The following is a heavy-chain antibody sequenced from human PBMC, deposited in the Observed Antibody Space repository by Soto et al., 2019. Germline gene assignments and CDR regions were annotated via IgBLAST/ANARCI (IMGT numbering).Heavy chain of an antibody. CDR1: GDSVSSTSAA. V-gene: IGHV6-1*01. CDR3: ARGSYYSGWV. J-gene: IGHJ4*02. D-gene: IGHD6-19*01. CDR2: TYYRSKWYS. Sequence: TLSLTCAISGDSVSSTSAAWSWIRQSPSRGLEWLGRTYYRSKWYSDYAVSVKSRITINPDTSKNQFSLQLNSVTPEDTAVYYCARGSYYSGWVWGQGTLVTVSS.